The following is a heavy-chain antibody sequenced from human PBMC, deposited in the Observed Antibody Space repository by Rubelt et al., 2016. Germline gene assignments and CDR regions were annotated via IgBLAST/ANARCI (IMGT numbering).Heavy chain of an antibody. D-gene: IGHD6-6*01. CDR2: ISAYNVNT. CDR3: ARRYYSSSSGSDY. Sequence: QVQLVQSGAEVKKPGASVKVSCKASGYTFTSYGISWVRQAPGQGREWKGWISAYNVNTNCSKKSQGRGARTGYTSTSPASMELSCLRSEDTAVYYCARRYYSSSSGSDYWGQGTLVTVSS. V-gene: IGHV1-18*01. J-gene: IGHJ4*02. CDR1: GYTFTSYG.